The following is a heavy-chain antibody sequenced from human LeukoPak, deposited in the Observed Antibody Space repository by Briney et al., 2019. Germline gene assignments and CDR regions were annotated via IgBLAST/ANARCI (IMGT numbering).Heavy chain of an antibody. V-gene: IGHV3-15*05. J-gene: IGHJ5*02. CDR2: IKSKTDGGTI. CDR3: ARGYGYTYGGGWFDT. CDR1: GFTFSNAW. Sequence: GGSLRLSCAASGFTFSNAWMNWVRQSPGKGLEWVGRIKSKTDGGTIDYGAPVKGRFTISRDNARNTLYLQVNSLRAEDTAVYYCARGYGYTYGGGWFDTWGQGTLVTVSS. D-gene: IGHD5-18*01.